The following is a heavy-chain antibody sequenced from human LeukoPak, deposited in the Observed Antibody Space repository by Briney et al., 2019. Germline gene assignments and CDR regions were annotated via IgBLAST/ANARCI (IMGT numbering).Heavy chain of an antibody. CDR2: ISSSSSYI. Sequence: GGSLRLSCAASGFTFSSYSMNWVRQAPGKGLEWVSSISSSSSYIYYADSVKGRFTISRDNAKNSLYLQMNSLRAEDTAVYYCARAVGYSYGFPWDAFDIWGQGTMVTVSS. J-gene: IGHJ3*02. CDR1: GFTFSSYS. CDR3: ARAVGYSYGFPWDAFDI. D-gene: IGHD5-18*01. V-gene: IGHV3-21*01.